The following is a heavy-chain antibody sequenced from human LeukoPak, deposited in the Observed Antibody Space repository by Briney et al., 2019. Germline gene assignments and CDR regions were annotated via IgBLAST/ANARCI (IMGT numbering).Heavy chain of an antibody. V-gene: IGHV3-23*01. D-gene: IGHD2-2*01. Sequence: RGSLRLSCEASGFTFGSFAMSWVRQAPGEGLEWLSGISGSGYYTYYAGSVKGRFTISRDNSKSTLYIEMSSLRVEDTAVYYCVKDGSWGDYQFYFYMDVWGKGTTVTVSS. J-gene: IGHJ6*03. CDR1: GFTFGSFA. CDR2: ISGSGYYT. CDR3: VKDGSWGDYQFYFYMDV.